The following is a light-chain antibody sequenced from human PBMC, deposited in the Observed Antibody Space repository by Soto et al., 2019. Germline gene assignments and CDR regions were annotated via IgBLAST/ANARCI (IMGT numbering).Light chain of an antibody. CDR3: AAWDDSLNGREV. CDR1: SSNIGSNS. V-gene: IGLV1-44*01. Sequence: QSVLTPSPSASGTPGQRVTLSCSGNSSNIGSNSVNWYQQLPGAAPKLLIYSNNQRPSGVPGRFSGSKSGTSASLAISGLQSEDEADYYCAAWDDSLNGREVFGTGTKVTVL. J-gene: IGLJ1*01. CDR2: SNN.